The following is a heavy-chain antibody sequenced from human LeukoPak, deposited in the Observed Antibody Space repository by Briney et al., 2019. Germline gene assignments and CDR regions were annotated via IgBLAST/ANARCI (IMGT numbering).Heavy chain of an antibody. CDR1: GFTFSRYW. CDR3: TRGYPIFDY. D-gene: IGHD3-16*02. V-gene: IGHV3-74*01. Sequence: PGGSLRLSCAASGFTFSRYWMHWVRHAPGKGLVWVSRINTDGSSTSYADSVKGRFTISRDNAKNTLYLQMNSLRVEDTAVYYCTRGYPIFDYWGQGTLVTVSS. CDR2: INTDGSST. J-gene: IGHJ4*02.